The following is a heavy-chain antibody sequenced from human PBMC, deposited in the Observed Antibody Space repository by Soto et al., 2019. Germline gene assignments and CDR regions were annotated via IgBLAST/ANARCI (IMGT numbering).Heavy chain of an antibody. J-gene: IGHJ5*02. V-gene: IGHV1-18*01. CDR1: GYTFSSYA. D-gene: IGHD6-6*01. CDR2: ISAYNANT. CDR3: ARGPRIPRSINWFDP. Sequence: ASVKVSCKASGYTFSSYAISWVRQAPGQGLEWMGWISAYNANTNYAQKLQDRVTMTTDTSTTTAYMELRSLRSDDTAVYYCARGPRIPRSINWFDPWGQGTLVTVSS.